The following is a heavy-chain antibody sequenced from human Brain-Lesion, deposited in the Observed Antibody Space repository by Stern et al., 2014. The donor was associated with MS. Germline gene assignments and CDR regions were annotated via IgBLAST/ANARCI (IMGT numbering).Heavy chain of an antibody. J-gene: IGHJ5*02. CDR3: AKDRQYLTYFFDH. CDR2: VSYDGSNK. V-gene: IGHV3-30*18. D-gene: IGHD2/OR15-2a*01. CDR1: GSTFGSCA. Sequence: VQLLQSGGGVVQPGRPLRLSCVASGSTFGSCAMHWVRQAPGKGLEWVAGVSYDGSNKYYADSVKGRFTISRDNSQNTLYMQMSSLRPEDTAVYYCAKDRQYLTYFFDHWGQGSLVTVSS.